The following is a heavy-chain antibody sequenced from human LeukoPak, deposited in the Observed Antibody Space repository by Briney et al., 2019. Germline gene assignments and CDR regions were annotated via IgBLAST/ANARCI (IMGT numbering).Heavy chain of an antibody. J-gene: IGHJ4*02. D-gene: IGHD4-17*01. CDR3: ARAYADSGDYEAY. Sequence: GGSLRLSCAASGFTFSSYAMSWVRQAPGKGLEWVSAIGGSGSRRYHADSVKGRFTISSDNSRNTLYLQMNSLRAEDTAVYYCARAYADSGDYEAYWGQGTLVTVSS. CDR1: GFTFSSYA. V-gene: IGHV3-23*01. CDR2: IGGSGSRR.